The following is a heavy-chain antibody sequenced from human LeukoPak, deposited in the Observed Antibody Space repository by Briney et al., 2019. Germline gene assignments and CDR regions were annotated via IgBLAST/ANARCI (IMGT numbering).Heavy chain of an antibody. J-gene: IGHJ5*02. D-gene: IGHD1-26*01. CDR3: ARHGSRGWELRPNWFDP. CDR1: GGSISSSSYY. Sequence: PSETLSLTCTVSGGSISSSSYYWGWIRQPPGKGLEWIGSIYYSGSTYYNPSLKSRVTISVDTSKNQFSLKLSSVTAADTAVYYCARHGSRGWELRPNWFDPWGQGTLVTVSS. CDR2: IYYSGST. V-gene: IGHV4-39*01.